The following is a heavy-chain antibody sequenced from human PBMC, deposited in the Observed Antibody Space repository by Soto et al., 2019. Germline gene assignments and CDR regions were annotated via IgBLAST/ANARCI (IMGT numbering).Heavy chain of an antibody. Sequence: QVQLVESGGGVVQPGRSLRLSCAASGFTFSSYGMHWVRQAPGKGLEWVAVISYDGSNKYYADSVKGRFTISRDNSKNTLYLQMNSLRAEDTAVYYWAKDEATYGMDVWGQGTTVTVSS. CDR3: AKDEATYGMDV. V-gene: IGHV3-30*18. J-gene: IGHJ6*02. CDR2: ISYDGSNK. D-gene: IGHD5-12*01. CDR1: GFTFSSYG.